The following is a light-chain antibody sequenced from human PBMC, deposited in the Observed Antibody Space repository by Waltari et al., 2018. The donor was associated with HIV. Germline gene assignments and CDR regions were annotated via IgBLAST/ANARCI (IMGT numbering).Light chain of an antibody. Sequence: DTVMTQSPAILSVSAGERVTLSCRASQGVGSNLAWYQQRVGQAPRLLIYGAATRAAEIPVRFSGSGSGTDFTLTIDSLQSEDFATYYCQQYNIRPRGNTFGQGTKLQIK. CDR2: GAA. CDR3: QQYNIRPRGNT. CDR1: QGVGSN. J-gene: IGKJ2*01. V-gene: IGKV3-15*01.